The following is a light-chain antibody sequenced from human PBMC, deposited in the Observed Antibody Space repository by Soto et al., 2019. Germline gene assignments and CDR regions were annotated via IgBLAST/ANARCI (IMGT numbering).Light chain of an antibody. CDR1: QGISSY. J-gene: IGKJ4*01. CDR3: QLYCRYQLT. CDR2: AAS. Sequence: AIRMTQSPSSLSASTGDRVTITCRASQGISSYLAWYQQKPGKAPKLLIYAASTLQSGVPSRFSVIGSGTDFTFFFSCLQYEDFVTYWSQLYCRYQLTFGEGSKVDIK. V-gene: IGKV1-8*01.